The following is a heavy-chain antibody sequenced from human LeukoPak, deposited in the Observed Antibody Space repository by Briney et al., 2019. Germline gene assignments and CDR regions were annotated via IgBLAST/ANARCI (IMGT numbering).Heavy chain of an antibody. J-gene: IGHJ3*01. V-gene: IGHV3-74*01. Sequence: GGSLRLSCAATGFTFSSYWMHWVRQAPGKGLVWVSRINSDGSSTNYADSVKGRFTISRDNAKNTLYLQMNSLRTDDTALYYCAKDRDGSSQLGDAFDVWGQGTMVSVSS. D-gene: IGHD2-15*01. CDR3: AKDRDGSSQLGDAFDV. CDR1: GFTFSSYW. CDR2: INSDGSST.